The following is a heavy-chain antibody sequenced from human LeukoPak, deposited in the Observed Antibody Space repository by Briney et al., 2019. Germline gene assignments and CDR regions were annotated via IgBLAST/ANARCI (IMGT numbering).Heavy chain of an antibody. CDR1: GFTFSSYS. D-gene: IGHD3-10*01. Sequence: GGSLRLSCAASGFTFSSYSMNWVRQAPGKGLEWVSSISSSSSYIYYADSVKGRFTISRDNAKNSLYLQMNSLRAEDTAVYYCARDQLPVYYYGSGSYDDYFDYWGQGTLVTVSS. CDR2: ISSSSSYI. CDR3: ARDQLPVYYYGSGSYDDYFDY. J-gene: IGHJ4*02. V-gene: IGHV3-21*01.